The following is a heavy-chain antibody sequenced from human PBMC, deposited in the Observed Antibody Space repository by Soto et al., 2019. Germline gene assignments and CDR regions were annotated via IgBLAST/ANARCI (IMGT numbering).Heavy chain of an antibody. CDR1: GFIFNTYS. CDR3: VRDYIRYSYGQYDY. CDR2: ISFSSSYM. D-gene: IGHD5-18*01. V-gene: IGHV3-21*01. J-gene: IGHJ4*02. Sequence: AGGSLRLSCAASGFIFNTYSMNWVRQPPGRGLEWVSSISFSSSYMYYADSVKGRFTISRDNSKNSLYLQMNSLRAEDTAVYYSVRDYIRYSYGQYDYWGQGPLVTVYS.